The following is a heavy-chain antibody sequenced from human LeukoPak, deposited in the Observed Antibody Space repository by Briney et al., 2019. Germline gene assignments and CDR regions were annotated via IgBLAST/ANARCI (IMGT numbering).Heavy chain of an antibody. CDR3: ARRNYGDHLDY. CDR1: GYSFTSYY. D-gene: IGHD4-17*01. Sequence: ASVTVSCKASGYSFTSYYIHWVRQAPGQGLEWMGIINPSGGYTSYAQKFQDRVTMTRDTSTSIVYMEVSSLRSDDTAVYYCARRNYGDHLDYWGQGTLVTVSS. CDR2: INPSGGYT. V-gene: IGHV1-46*01. J-gene: IGHJ4*01.